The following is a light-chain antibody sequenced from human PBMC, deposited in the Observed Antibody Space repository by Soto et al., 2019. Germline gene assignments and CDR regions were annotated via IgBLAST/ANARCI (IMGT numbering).Light chain of an antibody. CDR3: QQYNSYPWT. Sequence: DIKMTQSPSTLSASVGDRFTITCRASQSISSWLAWYQQKPGKAPKLLIYKASSLESGVPSRFSGSGSGTEFTLTISSRQTEDFATYYCQQYNSYPWTFAQGTKVEIK. CDR1: QSISSW. CDR2: KAS. V-gene: IGKV1-5*03. J-gene: IGKJ1*01.